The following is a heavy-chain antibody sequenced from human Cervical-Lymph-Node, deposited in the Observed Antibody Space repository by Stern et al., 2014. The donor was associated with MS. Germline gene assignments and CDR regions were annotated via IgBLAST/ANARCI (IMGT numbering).Heavy chain of an antibody. J-gene: IGHJ4*02. CDR2: ITNVGST. D-gene: IGHD1-1*01. Sequence: EDQLVASGGGVIQPGGSLRLSCTASGFTVSKDYMQWVRQAPGKGLEWVSLITNVGSTFYTDSVKGRFTISRDDSKNTVYLHMTSLRAEDTAMYYCARDTSSPERSDWWGQGTLVTVSS. CDR1: GFTVSKDY. V-gene: IGHV3-53*01. CDR3: ARDTSSPERSDW.